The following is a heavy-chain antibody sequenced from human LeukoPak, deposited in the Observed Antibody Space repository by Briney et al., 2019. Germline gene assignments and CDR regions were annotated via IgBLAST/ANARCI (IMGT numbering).Heavy chain of an antibody. V-gene: IGHV3-33*01. CDR1: GFTFGSYG. J-gene: IGHJ4*02. CDR2: IWYDGSNK. CDR3: ARGGQYSSGFLLDY. Sequence: AGGSLSLSCAASGFTFGSYGMHWVRQAPGKGLEWVAGIWYDGSNKYYADSVKGRFTISRDNSKNTLYLQMNSLRAEDTAVYYCARGGQYSSGFLLDYWGQGTLVTGSS. D-gene: IGHD6-19*01.